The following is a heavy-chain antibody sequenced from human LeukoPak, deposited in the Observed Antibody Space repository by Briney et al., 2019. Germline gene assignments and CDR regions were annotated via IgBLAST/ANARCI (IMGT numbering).Heavy chain of an antibody. J-gene: IGHJ3*02. CDR2: IYYRGST. Sequence: SETLSLTCTVSGGSMSNYYWSWIRQPPGKGLEWIGYIYYRGSTNYNPSLKSRVTISVDTSKNQFSLRLSSVTAADTAVYFCARADRSDYYSAPNAFDIWGQGTMVAVSS. CDR1: GGSMSNYY. D-gene: IGHD3-22*01. CDR3: ARADRSDYYSAPNAFDI. V-gene: IGHV4-59*01.